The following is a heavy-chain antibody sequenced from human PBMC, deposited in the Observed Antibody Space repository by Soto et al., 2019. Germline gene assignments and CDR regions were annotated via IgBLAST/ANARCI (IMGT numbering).Heavy chain of an antibody. J-gene: IGHJ4*02. V-gene: IGHV5-51*01. D-gene: IGHD6-19*01. CDR1: GYTFTNYW. Sequence: GESLKISCKGSGYTFTNYWIAWVRQMPGKGLEWMGIIYAGDSDTRYSPSFQGQVTFSVDKSTNTSYLHWTSLKASDTTIYWCARQHPLDSSAWYDWGQGTQVTVSS. CDR2: IYAGDSDT. CDR3: ARQHPLDSSAWYD.